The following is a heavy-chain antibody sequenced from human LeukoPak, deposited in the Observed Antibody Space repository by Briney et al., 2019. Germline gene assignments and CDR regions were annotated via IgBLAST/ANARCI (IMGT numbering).Heavy chain of an antibody. D-gene: IGHD2-21*01. CDR3: ARGHSGDGYHFDY. V-gene: IGHV1-2*02. CDR2: INPTSGGT. Sequence: ASVKVSCKASGYTFTDYYVNWVRQPPGQGLEWVGWINPTSGGTSYAQKSQGRVTLTRDTSINTAYMDLSSLRYDDTAIYYCARGHSGDGYHFDYWGQGTLVAVSS. CDR1: GYTFTDYY. J-gene: IGHJ4*02.